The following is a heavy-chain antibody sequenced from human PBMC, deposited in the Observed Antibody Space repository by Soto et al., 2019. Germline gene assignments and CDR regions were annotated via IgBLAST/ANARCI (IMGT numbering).Heavy chain of an antibody. D-gene: IGHD5-18*01. Sequence: SETLSLTCTVSGGSISSGGHYWSWIRQHPRKGLEFIGYIYYIGSTYYNPSLTSRLTISVDTSKNQFSLKLNSVTAADTAVYYRASFRSYGSIPPSTIFDYWGQGTLVTVSS. CDR3: ASFRSYGSIPPSTIFDY. V-gene: IGHV4-31*03. J-gene: IGHJ4*02. CDR1: GGSISSGGHY. CDR2: IYYIGST.